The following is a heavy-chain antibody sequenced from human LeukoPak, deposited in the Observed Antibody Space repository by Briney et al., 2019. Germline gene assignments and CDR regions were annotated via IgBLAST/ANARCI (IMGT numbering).Heavy chain of an antibody. CDR2: ISYSGST. J-gene: IGHJ3*02. CDR3: ARDGLWMQNAFDI. V-gene: IGHV4-39*07. D-gene: IGHD5-18*01. Sequence: SETLSLTCTVSGGSISSSSYYWGWIRQPPGKGLEWIGSISYSGSTYYNPSLKSRVTISVDTSKNQFSLKLSSATAADTAVYYCARDGLWMQNAFDIWGQGTMVTVSS. CDR1: GGSISSSSYY.